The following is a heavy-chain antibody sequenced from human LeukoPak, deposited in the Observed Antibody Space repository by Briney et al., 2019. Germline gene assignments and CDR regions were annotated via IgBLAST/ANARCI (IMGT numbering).Heavy chain of an antibody. V-gene: IGHV3-64*01. J-gene: IGHJ4*02. Sequence: GSLRLSCAASGFTFYTYGMHWVRQAPGKGLDYVSGIGPDGGTTYYAKSVKGRFTISRDNSKSMVYLQMGSLTADDMAVYYCARGAQLNDYWGPGTLVTVSS. CDR3: ARGAQLNDY. CDR2: IGPDGGTT. D-gene: IGHD6-13*01. CDR1: GFTFYTYG.